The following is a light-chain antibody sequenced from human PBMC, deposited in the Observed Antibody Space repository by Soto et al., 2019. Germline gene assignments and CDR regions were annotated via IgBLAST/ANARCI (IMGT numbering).Light chain of an antibody. J-gene: IGLJ1*01. V-gene: IGLV2-14*01. CDR1: SSDFGGYNY. CDR2: EVS. Sequence: QSALTQPASVSGSPGQWITISCTGTSSDFGGYNYVSWYQQHPGKAPKLMIYEVSNRPLGVSNRFSGSKSGNTASLTISGLQAEDEADYYCTSYTSSSTLDVFGTGTKVTVL. CDR3: TSYTSSSTLDV.